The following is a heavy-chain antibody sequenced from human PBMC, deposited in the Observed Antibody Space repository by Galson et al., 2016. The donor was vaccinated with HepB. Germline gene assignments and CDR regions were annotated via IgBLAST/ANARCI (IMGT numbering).Heavy chain of an antibody. CDR2: IYPGDSDT. CDR1: GYSFAQYW. V-gene: IGHV5-51*01. CDR3: ARQVGATHDH. D-gene: IGHD1-26*01. Sequence: QSGAEVKKPGESLKISCQGSGYSFAQYWIVWVRQMPGKGLEWMGIIYPGDSDTTYSPSFQGQVTISAEKSISTAYLQWSSLKASDTAMYYCARQVGATHDHWGQGTLVTVSS. J-gene: IGHJ4*02.